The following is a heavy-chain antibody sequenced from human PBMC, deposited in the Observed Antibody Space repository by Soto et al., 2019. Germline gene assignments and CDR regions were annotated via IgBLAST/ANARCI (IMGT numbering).Heavy chain of an antibody. J-gene: IGHJ3*02. D-gene: IGHD3-10*01. Sequence: QVQLVQSGAEVKKPGSSVKVSCKASGGTFSSYAISWVRQAPGQGLEWMGGIIPIFGTANYAQKFQGRVTITADESTSTAYMELSSLRSEDTAVYYCARVYHGSGSYYILLGAFDIWGQGTMVTVSS. CDR3: ARVYHGSGSYYILLGAFDI. V-gene: IGHV1-69*01. CDR2: IIPIFGTA. CDR1: GGTFSSYA.